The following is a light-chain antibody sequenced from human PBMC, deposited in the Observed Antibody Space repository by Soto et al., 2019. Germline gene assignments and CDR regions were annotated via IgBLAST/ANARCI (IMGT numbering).Light chain of an antibody. CDR3: SSYKRTSTRV. J-gene: IGLJ1*01. CDR2: DVS. CDR1: SSDVGGYNY. V-gene: IGLV2-14*01. Sequence: QSALTQPASVSGSPGQSITISCTGTSSDVGGYNYVSWYQQHPGKAPKLMIYDVSNRPSGVSNRFSGSKSANTASLTISGLQAEDGADYYCSSYKRTSTRVFGPGTKLTAL.